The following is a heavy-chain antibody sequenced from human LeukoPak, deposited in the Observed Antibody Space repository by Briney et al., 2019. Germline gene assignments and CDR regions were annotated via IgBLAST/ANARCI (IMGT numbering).Heavy chain of an antibody. CDR3: ARGVIVALDY. J-gene: IGHJ4*02. D-gene: IGHD5-12*01. Sequence: SETLSLTCTVSGGSISSYYWSWIRQPPGKGLEWIGYIYYSGSTNYNPSLKSRVTISVDTSKNQFSLKLSSVAAADTAVYYCARGVIVALDYWGQGTLVTVSS. V-gene: IGHV4-59*01. CDR2: IYYSGST. CDR1: GGSISSYY.